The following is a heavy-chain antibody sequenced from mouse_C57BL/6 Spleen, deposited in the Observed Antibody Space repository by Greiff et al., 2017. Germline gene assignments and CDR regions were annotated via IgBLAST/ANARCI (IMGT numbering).Heavy chain of an antibody. CDR1: GYTFTDYY. J-gene: IGHJ3*01. Sequence: VQLQQSGPELVKPGASVKISCKASGYTFTDYYMNWVKQSHGKSLEWIGDINPNNGGTSYNQKFKGKATLTVDKSSSTAYMELRSLTSEDSAVYYCARSYDYDVTYWGQGTLVTVSA. V-gene: IGHV1-26*01. CDR3: ARSYDYDVTY. D-gene: IGHD2-4*01. CDR2: INPNNGGT.